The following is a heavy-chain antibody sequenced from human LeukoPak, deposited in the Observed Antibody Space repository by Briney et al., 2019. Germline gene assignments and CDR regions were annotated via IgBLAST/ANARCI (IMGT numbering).Heavy chain of an antibody. Sequence: SETLSPTCSVSGGSISSDYWSWIRQPPEKGLEWIGYILYSGSTNYNPSLKSRLTISVDTSKNQFSLKLSSVTAADTAVYYCAREYCTRTTCYFDFWGQGTLVTVSS. CDR2: ILYSGST. CDR3: AREYCTRTTCYFDF. J-gene: IGHJ4*02. CDR1: GGSISSDY. V-gene: IGHV4-59*01. D-gene: IGHD2-2*01.